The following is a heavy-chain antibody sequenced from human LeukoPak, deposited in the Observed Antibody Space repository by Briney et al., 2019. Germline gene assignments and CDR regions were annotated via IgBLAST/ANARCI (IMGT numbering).Heavy chain of an antibody. CDR1: GCTLTELS. CDR3: ARGWVVPAAAYNWFDP. CDR2: FDPEDGET. D-gene: IGHD2-2*01. Sequence: ASVKVSCKVSGCTLTELSIHWVREAPGKGLEWMGGFDPEDGETIYAQKFQGRVTMTRDMSTSTVYMELSSLRSEDTAVYYCARGWVVPAAAYNWFDPWGQGTLVTVSS. V-gene: IGHV1-24*01. J-gene: IGHJ5*02.